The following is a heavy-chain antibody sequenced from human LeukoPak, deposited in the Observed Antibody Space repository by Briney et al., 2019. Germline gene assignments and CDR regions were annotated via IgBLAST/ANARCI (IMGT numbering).Heavy chain of an antibody. Sequence: GGSLRLSCVASGFTFSSYWMHWVRQAPGKGLEWVSGINWNGGSTGYADSVKGRFTISRDNAKNSLYLQMNSLRAEDTALYYCARRIVGATNWFDPWGQGTLVTVSS. CDR3: ARRIVGATNWFDP. V-gene: IGHV3-20*04. CDR2: INWNGGST. D-gene: IGHD1-26*01. J-gene: IGHJ5*02. CDR1: GFTFSSYW.